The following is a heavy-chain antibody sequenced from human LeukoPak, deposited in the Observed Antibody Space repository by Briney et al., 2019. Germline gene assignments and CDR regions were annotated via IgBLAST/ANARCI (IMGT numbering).Heavy chain of an antibody. D-gene: IGHD3-22*01. CDR2: ISDSGST. CDR1: GGSLSTHH. Sequence: SETLSLNCVVSGGSLSTHHWSWIRQSPGRGLEWIGYISDSGSTNYNPSLKSRVTISVDTSKNQFSLMLSSVTAADTAVYYCARGYDSSAYYPFNYWGQGTLVTVSS. V-gene: IGHV4-59*11. CDR3: ARGYDSSAYYPFNY. J-gene: IGHJ4*02.